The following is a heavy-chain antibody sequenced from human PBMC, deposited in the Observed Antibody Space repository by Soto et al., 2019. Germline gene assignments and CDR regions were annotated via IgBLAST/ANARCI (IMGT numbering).Heavy chain of an antibody. J-gene: IGHJ4*02. D-gene: IGHD2-2*01. CDR2: MSPGSGSA. Sequence: QVQLVESGAEVKELGASVKVSCHASGYSFSSLDINSMRQDTGQGREWLGWMSPGSGSAGYAQKFQGRVTMTRDTSRGTAYMELSSLRSEDTAVYYCARGVDAGVDFWGQGTLVTV. CDR1: GYSFSSLD. V-gene: IGHV1-8*01. CDR3: ARGVDAGVDF.